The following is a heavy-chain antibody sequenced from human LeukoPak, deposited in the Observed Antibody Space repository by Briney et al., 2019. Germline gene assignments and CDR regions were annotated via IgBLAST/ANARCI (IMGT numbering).Heavy chain of an antibody. CDR2: ISGSGGST. CDR3: AKERFSEFDY. CDR1: GFTFTTYA. D-gene: IGHD3-3*01. J-gene: IGHJ4*02. V-gene: IGHV3-23*01. Sequence: GSLRLSCAASGFTFTTYAMSWVRQAPGKGLEWVSTISGSGGSTYYADSVKGRFSISRDNSKSTVFLQMNNLRGEDTATYFCAKERFSEFDYWGQGILVTVSS.